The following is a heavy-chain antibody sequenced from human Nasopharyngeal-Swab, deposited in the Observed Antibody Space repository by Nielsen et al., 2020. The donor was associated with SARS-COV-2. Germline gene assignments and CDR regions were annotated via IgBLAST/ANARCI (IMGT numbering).Heavy chain of an antibody. CDR2: ISWNSGSI. D-gene: IGHD3-10*01. V-gene: IGHV3-9*01. CDR1: GFTFDDYA. CDR3: AKGGIGGSGTRRFDP. Sequence: SLKISCAASGFTFDDYAMHWVRQAPGKGLEWVSGISWNSGSIGYADSVKGRFTISRDNAKNSLYLQMNSLRAEDTALYYCAKGGIGGSGTRRFDPWGQGTLVTVSS. J-gene: IGHJ5*02.